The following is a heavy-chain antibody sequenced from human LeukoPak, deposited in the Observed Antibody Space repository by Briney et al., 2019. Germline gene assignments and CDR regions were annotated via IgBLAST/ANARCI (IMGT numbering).Heavy chain of an antibody. CDR3: ARDEVGWETTS. V-gene: IGHV3-9*01. CDR2: ISWNSGSI. CDR1: GFTFDDYA. Sequence: PGRSLRLSCAASGFTFDDYAMHWVRQAPGKGLEWVSGISWNSGSIGYADSVKGRFTISRDNAKNSLYLQMNSLRAEDTALYYCARDEVGWETTSWGQGILVTVSS. J-gene: IGHJ5*02. D-gene: IGHD1-26*01.